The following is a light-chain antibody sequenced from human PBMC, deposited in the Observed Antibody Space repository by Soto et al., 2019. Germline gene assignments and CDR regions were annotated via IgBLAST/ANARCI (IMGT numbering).Light chain of an antibody. CDR3: SSYTTSSTLV. CDR2: EVS. CDR1: SSDVGAYDY. V-gene: IGLV2-14*01. Sequence: SALTQPASVSGSPGQSITISCTGTSSDVGAYDYVSWYQQHPGKAPKVMIYEVSNWPSGVSNRFSGSKSGNTASLTISGLQAEDEAEYHCSSYTTSSTLVFGTGTKVTVL. J-gene: IGLJ1*01.